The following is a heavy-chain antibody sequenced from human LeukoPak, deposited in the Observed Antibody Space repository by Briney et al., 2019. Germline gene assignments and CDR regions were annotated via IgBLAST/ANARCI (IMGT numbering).Heavy chain of an antibody. V-gene: IGHV4-59*13. CDR2: IYYRGST. CDR3: ARSKLPGDFDY. Sequence: PSETLSLTCTVSGGSIRSYYWSWIRQPPGKGLEWIGYIYYRGSTNYNPSLKSRVTISVDTSKNQFSLKLSSVTAADTAVYYCARSKLPGDFDYWGQGTLVTVSS. CDR1: GGSIRSYY. J-gene: IGHJ4*02. D-gene: IGHD3-10*01.